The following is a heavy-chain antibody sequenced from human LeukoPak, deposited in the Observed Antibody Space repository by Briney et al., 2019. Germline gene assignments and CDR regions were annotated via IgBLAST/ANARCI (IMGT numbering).Heavy chain of an antibody. Sequence: GGSLRLSCAASGFSFSDYYMSWIRQAPGKGLEWVSYISSSSSYTNYADSVKGRFTISRDNAKNSLYLQMNSLRAEDTAVYYCATNSRYGDVDYWGQGTLVTVSS. D-gene: IGHD4-17*01. CDR2: ISSSSSYT. CDR1: GFSFSDYY. CDR3: ATNSRYGDVDY. J-gene: IGHJ4*02. V-gene: IGHV3-11*06.